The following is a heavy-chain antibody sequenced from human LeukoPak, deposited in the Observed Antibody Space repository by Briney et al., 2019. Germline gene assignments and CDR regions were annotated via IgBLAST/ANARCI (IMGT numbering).Heavy chain of an antibody. CDR3: ARVGERGSYLGYYNWFDP. J-gene: IGHJ5*02. D-gene: IGHD1-26*01. Sequence: SDTLSLTCNVSGGSISSGDYYWSWIRPPPGNGLMWIGNAYYSGSTYYNPSLNSRATISVATAKNEFSLKLSSVTAADTAVYYCARVGERGSYLGYYNWFDPWGQGTLVTVSS. CDR2: AYYSGST. V-gene: IGHV4-30-4*02. CDR1: GGSISSGDYY.